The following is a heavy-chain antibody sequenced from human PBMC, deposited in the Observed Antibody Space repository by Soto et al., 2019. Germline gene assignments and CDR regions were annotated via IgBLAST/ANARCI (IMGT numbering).Heavy chain of an antibody. CDR1: GGSISSGGYY. J-gene: IGHJ4*02. CDR3: ARARRERITIFGVVILDY. V-gene: IGHV4-31*03. CDR2: IYYSGST. Sequence: QVQLQESGPGLVKPSQTLSLTCTVSGGSISSGGYYWSWIRQHPGKGLEWIVYIYYSGSTYYNPSLKSRFTISAESSKNQFSLKLSSVTAADTAVYYCARARRERITIFGVVILDYWGQGTLVTVSS. D-gene: IGHD3-3*01.